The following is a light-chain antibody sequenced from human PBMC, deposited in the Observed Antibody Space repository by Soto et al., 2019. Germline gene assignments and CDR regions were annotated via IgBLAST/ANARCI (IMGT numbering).Light chain of an antibody. J-gene: IGLJ2*01. Sequence: QSVLTQPPSASGTPGQRVTISCSGSSSNIGSNTVNWYQQLPGTAPKLLIYSNNQRPSVVPDRFSGSKSVTSASLAISGLQSEDEADYYCAGWDDSLNGPGVVFGGGTKLTVL. CDR1: SSNIGSNT. CDR3: AGWDDSLNGPGVV. V-gene: IGLV1-44*01. CDR2: SNN.